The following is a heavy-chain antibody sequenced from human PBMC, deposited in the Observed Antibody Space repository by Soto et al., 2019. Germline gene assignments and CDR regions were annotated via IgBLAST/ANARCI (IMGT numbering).Heavy chain of an antibody. CDR1: GFTFSSYA. Sequence: HPGGSLRLSCAASGFTFSSYAMSWVRQAPGKGLEWVSGISGNDGRTYYADSVKGRFTISRDNSKNTLYLQMNSLRAEDTAVYYCAKGQTTVTTLIEYWGHGTLVTVSS. CDR2: ISGNDGRT. V-gene: IGHV3-23*01. CDR3: AKGQTTVTTLIEY. J-gene: IGHJ4*01. D-gene: IGHD4-4*01.